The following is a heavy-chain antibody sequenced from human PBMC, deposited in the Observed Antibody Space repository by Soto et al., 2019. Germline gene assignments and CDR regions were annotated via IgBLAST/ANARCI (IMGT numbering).Heavy chain of an antibody. J-gene: IGHJ6*02. CDR1: GDSVSSNNAA. Sequence: SQTLSLTCVISGDSVSSNNAAWNWIRQSPSRGLEWLGRTYYRSKWYNDYAVSVKSRIDINPDTSKNQFSLQLNSVSPGDTAMYYCARESYGSGSYDGMDVWGQGTTVTVSS. V-gene: IGHV6-1*01. CDR3: ARESYGSGSYDGMDV. CDR2: TYYRSKWYN. D-gene: IGHD3-10*01.